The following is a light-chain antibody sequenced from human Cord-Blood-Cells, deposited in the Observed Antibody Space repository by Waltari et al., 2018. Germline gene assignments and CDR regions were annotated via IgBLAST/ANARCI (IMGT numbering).Light chain of an antibody. CDR1: QSVLYSSNNKNH. Sequence: DIVMTQSPDSLAVSLGERSTIHCKSSQSVLYSSNNKNHLFWCQQKPGQPPKLLIYWASTRESGVPHRFSGSESGTDFTLTISSLEAEDVAVYYCQQYYSTPPTLGQGTKVEI. CDR2: WAS. CDR3: QQYYSTPPT. V-gene: IGKV4-1*01. J-gene: IGKJ1*01.